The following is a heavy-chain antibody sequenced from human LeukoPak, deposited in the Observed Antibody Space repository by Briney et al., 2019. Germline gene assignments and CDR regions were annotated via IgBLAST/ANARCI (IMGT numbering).Heavy chain of an antibody. CDR1: GFTFSSYA. V-gene: IGHV3-23*01. D-gene: IGHD4-17*01. CDR2: ISGSGGST. Sequence: PGGPLRLSCAASGFTFSSYAMSWVRQAPGKGLEWVSAISGSGGSTYYADSVKGRFTISRDNSKNTLYLQMNSLRAEDTAVYYCARGATVTTAFDYWGQGTLVTVSS. CDR3: ARGATVTTAFDY. J-gene: IGHJ4*02.